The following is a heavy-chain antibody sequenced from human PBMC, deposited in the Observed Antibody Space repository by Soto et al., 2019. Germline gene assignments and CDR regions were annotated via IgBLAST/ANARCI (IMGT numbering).Heavy chain of an antibody. Sequence: ASVKVSCKASGYNFTSYYIHWVRQAPGQGLECMGIINPSGSRTNYAQKFQGRVTMTRDTSTSTVYMELSSLRSEDTAVYYCARDLSGVDYYYFGMDVWG. D-gene: IGHD3-3*01. CDR1: GYNFTSYY. CDR3: ARDLSGVDYYYFGMDV. J-gene: IGHJ6*02. V-gene: IGHV1-46*01. CDR2: INPSGSRT.